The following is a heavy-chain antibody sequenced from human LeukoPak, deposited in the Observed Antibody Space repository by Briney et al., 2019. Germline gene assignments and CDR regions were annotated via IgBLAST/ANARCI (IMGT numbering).Heavy chain of an antibody. CDR1: GFTFSSYS. CDR2: TSSSSSYI. CDR3: ARDRCSGGSCYSFPYYYYYMDV. J-gene: IGHJ6*03. V-gene: IGHV3-21*01. D-gene: IGHD2-15*01. Sequence: GGSLRLSCAASGFTFSSYSMNWVRQAPGKGLEWVSSTSSSSSYIYYADSVKGRFTISRDNAKNSLCLQMNSLRAEDTAVYYCARDRCSGGSCYSFPYYYYYMDVWGKGTTVTVSS.